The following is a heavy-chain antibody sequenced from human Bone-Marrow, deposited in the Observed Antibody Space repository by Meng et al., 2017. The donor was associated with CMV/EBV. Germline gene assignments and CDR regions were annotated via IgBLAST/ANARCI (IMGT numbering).Heavy chain of an antibody. J-gene: IGHJ4*02. CDR1: GFTFSNFA. D-gene: IGHD1-26*01. V-gene: IGHV3-64*02. CDR2: ISSNGDST. CDR3: ARDPRGSYQGIFDY. Sequence: GESLKISCAASGFTFSNFAMHWVRQAPGKGLEYVSAISSNGDSTYYADSMKGRFTISRDNSKNTLSLQVGSLRAEDTAVYYCARDPRGSYQGIFDYWGQGTLVTVSS.